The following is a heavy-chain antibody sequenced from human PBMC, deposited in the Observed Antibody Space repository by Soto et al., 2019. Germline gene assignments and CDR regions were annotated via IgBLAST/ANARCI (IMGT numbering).Heavy chain of an antibody. CDR3: ARSSHKESCFDP. D-gene: IGHD6-13*01. J-gene: IGHJ5*02. V-gene: IGHV4-4*07. CDR2: PYTSGST. CDR1: NGSHSTYY. Sequence: QVQLPASGPGLVKPSETLSLSCTVSNGSHSTYYWNWIRQPAGKGLEWIWRPYTSGSTTYNPSLRSRVTVSVDTCKNQVSLKLNSVTAADTAVYYCARSSHKESCFDPLGQVTLVTVAS.